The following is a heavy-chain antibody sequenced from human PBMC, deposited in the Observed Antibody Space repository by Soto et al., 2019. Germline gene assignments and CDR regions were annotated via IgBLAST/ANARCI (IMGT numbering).Heavy chain of an antibody. J-gene: IGHJ4*02. Sequence: GGSLRLSCAASGFTFSSYGMHWVRQAPGKGLEWVAVISYDGSNKYYADSVKGRFTISGDSSKNTVILQMNNLRADDTAVYYCARDSSAWPNYFDSWGQGIQVTVSS. CDR1: GFTFSSYG. D-gene: IGHD6-19*01. V-gene: IGHV3-30*03. CDR2: ISYDGSNK. CDR3: ARDSSAWPNYFDS.